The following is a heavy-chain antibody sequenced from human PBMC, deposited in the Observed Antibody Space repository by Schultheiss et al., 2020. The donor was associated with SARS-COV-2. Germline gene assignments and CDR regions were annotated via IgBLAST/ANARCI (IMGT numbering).Heavy chain of an antibody. CDR2: IKQDGSEK. V-gene: IGHV3-7*01. Sequence: GGSLRLSCAASGFTFSSYAMHWVRQAPGKGLEWVANIKQDGSEKYYVDSVKGRFTISRDNAKNSLYLQMNSLRAEDTAVYYCARGEVRYQLDYWGQGTLVTVSS. J-gene: IGHJ4*02. D-gene: IGHD2-2*01. CDR1: GFTFSSYA. CDR3: ARGEVRYQLDY.